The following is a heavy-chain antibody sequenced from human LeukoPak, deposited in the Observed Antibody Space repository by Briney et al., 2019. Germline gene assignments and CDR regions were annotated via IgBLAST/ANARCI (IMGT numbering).Heavy chain of an antibody. CDR1: GGSFTGYY. CDR3: ARHPRYCSGGSCYSRAYFDP. J-gene: IGHJ5*02. CDR2: INHSGST. Sequence: PSEPLSLTCAVYGGSFTGYYWSWIRQPPGKGLEWIGEINHSGSTNYNPSLKSRVTISVDTSKNQFSLKLSSVTAADTAVYYCARHPRYCSGGSCYSRAYFDPWGQGTLVTVSS. V-gene: IGHV4-34*01. D-gene: IGHD2-15*01.